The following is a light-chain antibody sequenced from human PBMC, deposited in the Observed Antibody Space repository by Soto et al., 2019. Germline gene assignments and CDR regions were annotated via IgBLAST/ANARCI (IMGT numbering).Light chain of an antibody. CDR2: EVS. J-gene: IGLJ3*02. CDR1: SSDIGAYNY. V-gene: IGLV2-8*01. Sequence: QSALTQPPSASGSPGQSVTISCTGTSSDIGAYNYVYGYQQHPGKAPKLMIHEVSKRPSGVPDRFSGSKSGNTASLTVSGLQAEDEADYYCSSYAGSNDRWVFGGGTKLTVL. CDR3: SSYAGSNDRWV.